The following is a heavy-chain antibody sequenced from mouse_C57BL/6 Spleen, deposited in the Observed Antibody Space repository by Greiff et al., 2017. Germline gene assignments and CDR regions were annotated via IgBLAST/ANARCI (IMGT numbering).Heavy chain of an antibody. V-gene: IGHV1-82*01. CDR1: GYAFSSSW. D-gene: IGHD2-4*01. Sequence: QVQLQQSGPELVKPGASVKISCKASGYAFSSSWMNWVKQRPGKGLEWIGRIYPGDGDTNYNGKFKGKATLTADKSSSTAYMQLSSLTSEDSAVYFCARYYDYVEAMDYWGQGTSVTVSS. CDR3: ARYYDYVEAMDY. J-gene: IGHJ4*01. CDR2: IYPGDGDT.